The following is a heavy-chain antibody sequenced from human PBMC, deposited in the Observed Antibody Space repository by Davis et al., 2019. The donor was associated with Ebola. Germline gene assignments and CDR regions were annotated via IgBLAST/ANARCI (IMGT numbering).Heavy chain of an antibody. Sequence: SETLSLTCTVSGGSISSGGYYWSWIRQSPGKGLEWIAFISNGGRTIYNPSLRGRVTISIDTSKNQFSLKLTSVTAADTAVYYCAGYGDYFLGWGQGTLVTVSS. V-gene: IGHV4-61*08. CDR3: AGYGDYFLG. CDR1: GGSISSGGYY. D-gene: IGHD4-17*01. J-gene: IGHJ4*02. CDR2: ISNGGRT.